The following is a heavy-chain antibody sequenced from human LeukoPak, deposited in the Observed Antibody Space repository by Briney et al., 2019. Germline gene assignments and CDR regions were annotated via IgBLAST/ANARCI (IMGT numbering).Heavy chain of an antibody. J-gene: IGHJ4*02. Sequence: ASVKVSCKASGYTFTGYYMHWVRQAPGQGLEWMGRINPNSGGTNYAQKFQGRVTMTRDTSISTAYMELSRLRSDDTAVYYCARPRDGYNPPFDYWGQGTLVTVSS. D-gene: IGHD5-24*01. CDR2: INPNSGGT. CDR3: ARPRDGYNPPFDY. CDR1: GYTFTGYY. V-gene: IGHV1-2*06.